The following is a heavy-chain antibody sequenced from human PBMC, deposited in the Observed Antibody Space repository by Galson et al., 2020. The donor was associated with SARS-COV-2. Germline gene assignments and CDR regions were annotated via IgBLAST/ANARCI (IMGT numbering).Heavy chain of an antibody. CDR2: ISYSGNT. J-gene: IGHJ6*02. D-gene: IGHD4-17*01. V-gene: IGHV4-59*01. CDR1: DGPMSSYY. CDR3: ARDPAPLYGDNFYYAMDV. Sequence: ETSETLSLTCTVSDGPMSSYYWNWIRQPPGKGLEWIGYISYSGNTNYNPSLKSRVNMSVDLSKNQFSLNLSSVTAADTAVYFCARDPAPLYGDNFYYAMDVWGQGTTVTVSS.